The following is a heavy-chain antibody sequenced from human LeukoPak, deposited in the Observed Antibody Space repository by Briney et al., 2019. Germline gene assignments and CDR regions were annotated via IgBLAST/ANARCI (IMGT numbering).Heavy chain of an antibody. Sequence: GGSLRLSCAASGFTFSSYSMNWVRQAPGKGLEWVSSISSSSSYIFYADSVKGRFTISRDNAKNSLYLQMNSLRAEDTAVYNCARGEVVGTTTGVDYWGQGTLVTVSS. D-gene: IGHD1-26*01. CDR2: ISSSSSYI. J-gene: IGHJ4*02. V-gene: IGHV3-21*01. CDR1: GFTFSSYS. CDR3: ARGEVVGTTTGVDY.